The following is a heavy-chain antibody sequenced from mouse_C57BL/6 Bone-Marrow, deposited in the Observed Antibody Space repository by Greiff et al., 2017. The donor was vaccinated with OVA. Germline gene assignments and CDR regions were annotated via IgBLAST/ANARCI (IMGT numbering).Heavy chain of an antibody. J-gene: IGHJ4*01. V-gene: IGHV1-26*01. CDR2: INPNNGGT. D-gene: IGHD2-4*01. CDR1: GYTFTDYY. CDR3: ARGGDYDLYYAMDY. Sequence: EVQLQQSGPELVKPGASVKISCKASGYTFTDYYMNWVKQSHGRSLEWIGDINPNNGGTSYNQKFKGKATLTVDKSSSTAYMELRSLTSDDSAVYYCARGGDYDLYYAMDYWGQGTSVTVSS.